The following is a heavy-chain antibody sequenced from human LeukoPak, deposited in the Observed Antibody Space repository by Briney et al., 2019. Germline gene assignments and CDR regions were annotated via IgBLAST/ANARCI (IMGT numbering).Heavy chain of an antibody. Sequence: PSETLSLTCTVSGGSISSSSYYWSWTRQPAGKGLEWIGRIYASGSTNYNPSLKSRVTISVDTSKNQFSLKLSSVTAADTAVYYCARGLSSSVGLYYYYMDVWGKGTTVTVSS. CDR3: ARGLSSSVGLYYYYMDV. J-gene: IGHJ6*03. CDR1: GGSISSSSYY. V-gene: IGHV4-61*02. D-gene: IGHD6-6*01. CDR2: IYASGST.